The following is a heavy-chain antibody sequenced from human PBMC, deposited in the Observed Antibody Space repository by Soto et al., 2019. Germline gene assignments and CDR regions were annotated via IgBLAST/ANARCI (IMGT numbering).Heavy chain of an antibody. D-gene: IGHD3-16*01. CDR2: IYWDDDK. V-gene: IGHV2-5*02. CDR3: AHRRRGRYFDS. CDR1: GFLLSPLGVG. Sequence: QITLKESGPTLVKPTQTLTLTCTFSGFLLSPLGVGVGWIRPPPGKALEWLALIYWDDDKRHSPSRKSRLTIPKDTSTNQVVLTLTHMDPVDTATYYCAHRRRGRYFDSWGKGTLVTVSS. J-gene: IGHJ4*02.